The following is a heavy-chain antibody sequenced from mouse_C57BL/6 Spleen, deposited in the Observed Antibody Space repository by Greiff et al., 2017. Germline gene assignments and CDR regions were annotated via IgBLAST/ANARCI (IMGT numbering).Heavy chain of an antibody. CDR2: IYPGDGDT. V-gene: IGHV1-80*01. Sequence: QVQLQPSGAELVKPGASVKISCKASGYAFSSYWMNWVKQRPGKGLEWIGQIYPGDGDTNYNGKFKGKATLTADKSSSTAYMQISSLTSEYSAVYFCARTTVVESWYFDVWGTGTTVTVSS. D-gene: IGHD1-1*01. CDR1: GYAFSSYW. CDR3: ARTTVVESWYFDV. J-gene: IGHJ1*03.